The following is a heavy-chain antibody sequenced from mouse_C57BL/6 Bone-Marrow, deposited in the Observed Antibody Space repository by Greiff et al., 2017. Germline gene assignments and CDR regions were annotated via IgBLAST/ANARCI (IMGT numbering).Heavy chain of an antibody. J-gene: IGHJ2*01. D-gene: IGHD2-5*01. Sequence: EVQLVESGPGLVKPSQSLSLTCSVTGYSITSGYYWNWIRQFPGNKLEWMGYISYDGSNNYNPSLKNRISITRDTSKNQFFLKLNSVTTEDTATYYCASRYYSNLFDYWGQGTTLTVSS. CDR1: GYSITSGYY. CDR3: ASRYYSNLFDY. CDR2: ISYDGSN. V-gene: IGHV3-6*01.